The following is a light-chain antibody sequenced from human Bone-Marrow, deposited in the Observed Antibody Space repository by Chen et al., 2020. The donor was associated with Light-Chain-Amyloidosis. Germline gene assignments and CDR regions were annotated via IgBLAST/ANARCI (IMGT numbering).Light chain of an antibody. CDR2: GNS. Sequence: QSVLTQPPSVSGAPGQRVTLSCTGSSSNIGAGYDVHWYRQLPGTAPKLLISGNSNRPSGVPDRFSGPRSGTSASLAISGLQAEDEADYYCQSYDTSLSGSVFGGGTKLTVL. CDR3: QSYDTSLSGSV. V-gene: IGLV1-40*01. CDR1: SSNIGAGYD. J-gene: IGLJ2*01.